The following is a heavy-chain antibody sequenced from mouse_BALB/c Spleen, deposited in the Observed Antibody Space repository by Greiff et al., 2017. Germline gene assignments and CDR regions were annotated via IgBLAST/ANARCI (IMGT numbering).Heavy chain of an antibody. J-gene: IGHJ2*01. V-gene: IGHV1-7*01. CDR3: ARGMVEDY. CDR1: GYTFTSYW. D-gene: IGHD2-3*01. Sequence: VQLQQSGAELAKPGASVKMSCKASGYTFTSYWMHWVKQRPGQGLEWIGYINPSTGYTEYNQKFKDKATLTADKSSSTAYMQLSSLTSEDSAVYYCARGMVEDYWGQGTTLTVSS. CDR2: INPSTGYT.